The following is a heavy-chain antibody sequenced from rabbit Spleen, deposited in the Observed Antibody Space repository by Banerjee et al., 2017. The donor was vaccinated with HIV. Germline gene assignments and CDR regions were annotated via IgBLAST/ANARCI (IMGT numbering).Heavy chain of an antibody. D-gene: IGHD1-1*01. Sequence: QEQLVESGGGLVPPEGSLTLTCTASGFSFSSSYYMCWVRQAPGKGLEWIACIYTGSSGTTYYASWAKGRFTISKASSTTVTLQMTSLTAADTATYFCARDPYTTNIGGYSGLWGPGTLVTVS. CDR1: GFSFSSSYY. CDR2: IYTGSSGTT. J-gene: IGHJ4*01. CDR3: ARDPYTTNIGGYSGL. V-gene: IGHV1S45*01.